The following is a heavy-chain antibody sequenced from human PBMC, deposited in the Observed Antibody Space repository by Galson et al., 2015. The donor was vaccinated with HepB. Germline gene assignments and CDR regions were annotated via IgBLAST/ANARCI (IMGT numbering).Heavy chain of an antibody. CDR3: ARDYTERLNSDY. J-gene: IGHJ4*02. CDR1: GGTFSSYT. Sequence: SVKVSCKASGGTFSSYTISWVRQAPGQGLEWMGRIIPILGIANYAQKFQGRVTITADKSTSTAYMELSSLRSEDTAVYYCARDYTERLNSDYWGQGTLVTVSS. CDR2: IIPILGIA. V-gene: IGHV1-69*04. D-gene: IGHD1-1*01.